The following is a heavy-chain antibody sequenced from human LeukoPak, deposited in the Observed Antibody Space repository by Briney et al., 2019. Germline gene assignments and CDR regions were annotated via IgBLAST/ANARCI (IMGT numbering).Heavy chain of an antibody. CDR1: GYSFTSYW. CDR2: IYPGDSDT. D-gene: IGHD6-13*01. Sequence: GESLKISCKGSGYSFTSYWIGWVRQMPGKGLEWMGIIYPGDSDTRYSPSFQGQVTISADKSISTAYLQWSSLKASDTAMYYCARHEDRGGSSWPPYYYGMDVWGQGTTVTVSS. J-gene: IGHJ6*02. V-gene: IGHV5-51*01. CDR3: ARHEDRGGSSWPPYYYGMDV.